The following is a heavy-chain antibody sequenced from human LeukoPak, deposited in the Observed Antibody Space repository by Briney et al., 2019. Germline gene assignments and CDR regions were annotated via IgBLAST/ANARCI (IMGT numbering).Heavy chain of an antibody. D-gene: IGHD3-3*01. CDR3: AKDGFNYTSRDNDGFDT. CDR1: GFSVGSYG. Sequence: GGSLRLSCAASGFSVGSYGMSWVRQAPGKGLEWVSTFSGNGEWTHYTDSVKGRFTTSRDKTKNTLYLQMNSLIFEDTALYYCAKDGFNYTSRDNDGFDTWGQGTMVTASS. V-gene: IGHV3-23*01. CDR2: FSGNGEWT. J-gene: IGHJ3*02.